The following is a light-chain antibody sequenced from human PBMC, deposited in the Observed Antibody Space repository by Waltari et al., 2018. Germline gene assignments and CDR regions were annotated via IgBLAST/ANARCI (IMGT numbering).Light chain of an antibody. CDR1: QSISSW. J-gene: IGKJ1*01. V-gene: IGKV1-5*03. CDR3: QQYNSFTWT. Sequence: DIQMTQSPSTLSASVGDTVTITCRASQSISSWLAWYQPKPGKAPKLLIYKASSLESGVPSRFSGSGSGTEFTLTISSLQPDDFATYYCQQYNSFTWTFGQGTKVEIK. CDR2: KAS.